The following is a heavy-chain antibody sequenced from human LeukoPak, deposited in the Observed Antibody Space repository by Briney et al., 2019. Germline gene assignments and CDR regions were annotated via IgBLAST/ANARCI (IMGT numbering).Heavy chain of an antibody. J-gene: IGHJ4*02. CDR2: IYSGGST. V-gene: IGHV3-53*01. CDR3: ARVGTDFWSGYLDY. D-gene: IGHD3-3*01. Sequence: GGSLRLSCAASGFTVSGNYMSWVRQAPGKGLEWVSVIYSGGSTYYADSVKGRFTISRDNSKNTLYLQMNSLRAEDTAVYYCARVGTDFWSGYLDYWGQGTLVTVSS. CDR1: GFTVSGNY.